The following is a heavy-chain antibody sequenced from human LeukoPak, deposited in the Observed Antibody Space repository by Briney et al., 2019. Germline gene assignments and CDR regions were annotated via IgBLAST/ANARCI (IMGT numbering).Heavy chain of an antibody. Sequence: SETLSLTCTVSGGSISSYYWSWVRQPPGKGLEWIGYIYYSGSTNYNPSLKSRVTISVDTSKNQFSLKLSSVTAAHTAVYYCAREHCSGGSCYPRWFDPWGQGTLVTVSS. D-gene: IGHD2-15*01. CDR1: GGSISSYY. CDR2: IYYSGST. V-gene: IGHV4-59*01. CDR3: AREHCSGGSCYPRWFDP. J-gene: IGHJ5*02.